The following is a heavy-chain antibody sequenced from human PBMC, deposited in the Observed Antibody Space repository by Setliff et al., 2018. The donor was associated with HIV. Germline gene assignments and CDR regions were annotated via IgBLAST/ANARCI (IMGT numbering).Heavy chain of an antibody. Sequence: GGSLRLSCAASGFTFNNYAMSWVRHPPGKGLEWVSTLGIGTDTYYTDSVKGRFTISRDSSKNTMYLQMNSLRAEDTAVYYCAKDRGGGSYFDYWGQGTLVTVSS. CDR1: GFTFNNYA. V-gene: IGHV3-23*01. CDR2: LGIGTDT. J-gene: IGHJ4*02. CDR3: AKDRGGGSYFDY. D-gene: IGHD1-26*01.